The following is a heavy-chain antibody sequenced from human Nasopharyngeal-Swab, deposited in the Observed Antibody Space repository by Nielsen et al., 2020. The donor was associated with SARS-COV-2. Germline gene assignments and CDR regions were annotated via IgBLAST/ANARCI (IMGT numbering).Heavy chain of an antibody. CDR2: IYSGGST. J-gene: IGHJ6*02. V-gene: IGHV3-53*04. CDR1: GFTFSSYS. Sequence: GESLKISCAASGFTFSSYSMSWVRQAPGKGLEWVSVIYSGGSTYYADSVKGRFTISRHNSKNTLYPQMNSLRAEDTAVYYCARVGSGFYGMDVWGQGTTVTVSS. CDR3: ARVGSGFYGMDV. D-gene: IGHD3-10*01.